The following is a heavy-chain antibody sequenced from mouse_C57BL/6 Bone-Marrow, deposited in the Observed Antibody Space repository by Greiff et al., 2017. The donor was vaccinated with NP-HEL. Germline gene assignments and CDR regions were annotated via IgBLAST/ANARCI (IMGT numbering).Heavy chain of an antibody. CDR3: ARNPIYYGSSYGYFDV. CDR2: IWSGGST. J-gene: IGHJ1*03. D-gene: IGHD1-1*01. Sequence: VQLQESGPGLVQPSQSLSITCTVSGFSLTSYGVHWVRQSPGKGLEWLGVIWSGGSTDYTAAFISRLSISKDNSKSQVFFKMNSLQADDTAIYYCARNPIYYGSSYGYFDVWGTGTTVTVSS. CDR1: GFSLTSYG. V-gene: IGHV2-2*01.